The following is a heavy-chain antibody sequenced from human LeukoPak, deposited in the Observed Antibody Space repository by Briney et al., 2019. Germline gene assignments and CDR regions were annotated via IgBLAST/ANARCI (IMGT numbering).Heavy chain of an antibody. V-gene: IGHV3-30-3*01. CDR2: ISYDGSNK. D-gene: IGHD3-10*01. Sequence: PGGSMRLSCAASGFTFSSYAMHWVRQAPGKGLEWVAVISYDGSNKYYADSVKGRFTISRDNSKNTLYLQMNSLRAEDTAVYYCASSGSCSYFGYWGQGTLVTVSS. J-gene: IGHJ4*02. CDR3: ASSGSCSYFGY. CDR1: GFTFSSYA.